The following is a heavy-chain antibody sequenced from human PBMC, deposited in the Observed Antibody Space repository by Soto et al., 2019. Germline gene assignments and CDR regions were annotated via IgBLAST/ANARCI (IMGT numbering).Heavy chain of an antibody. Sequence: RSETLSLTCAFYVESFSGYYWSCIRHSPGKWLEWIGEINHSGSTNHNPSLESRATISVDTSKNQFSLTLSSVTAADTAVYYCARVSVISVYFYWRGSKRCFDFWCQGTLVTVSS. J-gene: IGHJ5*01. CDR2: INHSGST. D-gene: IGHD3-3*01. CDR1: VESFSGYY. CDR3: ARVSVISVYFYWRGSKRCFDF. V-gene: IGHV4-34*04.